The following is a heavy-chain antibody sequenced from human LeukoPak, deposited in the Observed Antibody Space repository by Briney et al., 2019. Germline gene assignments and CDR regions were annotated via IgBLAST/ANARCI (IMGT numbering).Heavy chain of an antibody. CDR1: GFALSSHW. V-gene: IGHV3-7*03. CDR3: ARRNAMDV. Sequence: GGSLRLSCAASGFALSSHWMTWVRQAPGKGLKWVANINRDGSERYYVDSVKGRFTISRDDAKSSLYLQMNSLRAEDTAVYYCARRNAMDVWGQGTTVIVFS. CDR2: INRDGSER. J-gene: IGHJ6*02.